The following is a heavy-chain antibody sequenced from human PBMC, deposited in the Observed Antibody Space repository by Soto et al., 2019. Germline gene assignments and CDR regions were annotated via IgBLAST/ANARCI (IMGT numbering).Heavy chain of an antibody. Sequence: QVQLVQSGDEVKKPGSSVKVSCKASAGTFSSYAISWVRQAPGQGLEWMGGIIPIFGTATYAQKFQGRVPIPADKSTSTDYMELSSLRSEDTAVYSCARIGDYGGSDYWGQGTLVTVSS. CDR3: ARIGDYGGSDY. V-gene: IGHV1-69*06. J-gene: IGHJ4*02. CDR1: AGTFSSYA. CDR2: IIPIFGTA. D-gene: IGHD4-17*01.